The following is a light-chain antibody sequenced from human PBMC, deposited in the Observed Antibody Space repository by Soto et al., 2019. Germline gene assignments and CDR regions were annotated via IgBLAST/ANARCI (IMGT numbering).Light chain of an antibody. J-gene: IGKJ2*01. CDR1: QSVLYSSNNKNY. V-gene: IGKV4-1*01. CDR3: QQYESTPPT. CDR2: WAS. Sequence: DIVMTQSPDSLAVSLGERATINCKSSQSVLYSSNNKNYLAWYQQRPGQPPKLLIYWASTRESGVPDRFSGSGSGTDFTLNITSVQSGDVAVYYCQQYESTPPTFGQGTKLEIK.